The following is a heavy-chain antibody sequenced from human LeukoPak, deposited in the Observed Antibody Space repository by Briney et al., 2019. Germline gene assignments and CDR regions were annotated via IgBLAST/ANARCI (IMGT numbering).Heavy chain of an antibody. CDR3: AREARGYCSGGSCWYHDAFDI. J-gene: IGHJ3*02. Sequence: SETLSLTCTVSGGSISSYYWRWIRQPPGKGLEWIGYIYYSGSTNYNPSLKSRVTISVDTSKNQFSLKLSSVTAADTAVYYCAREARGYCSGGSCWYHDAFDIWGQGTMVTVSS. D-gene: IGHD2-15*01. CDR1: GGSISSYY. CDR2: IYYSGST. V-gene: IGHV4-59*01.